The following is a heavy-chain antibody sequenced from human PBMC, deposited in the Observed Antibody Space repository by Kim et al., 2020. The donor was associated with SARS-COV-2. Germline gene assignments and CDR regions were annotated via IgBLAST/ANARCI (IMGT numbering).Heavy chain of an antibody. Sequence: PSAQGQVTISADKSISTAYLQWSSLKASDTAMYYCARLRGYGYNHEDLDYWGQGTLVTVSS. J-gene: IGHJ4*02. D-gene: IGHD5-12*01. V-gene: IGHV5-51*01. CDR3: ARLRGYGYNHEDLDY.